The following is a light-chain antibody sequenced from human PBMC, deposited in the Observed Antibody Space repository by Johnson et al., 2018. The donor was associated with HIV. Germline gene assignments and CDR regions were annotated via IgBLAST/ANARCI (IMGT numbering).Light chain of an antibody. CDR2: KNN. V-gene: IGLV1-51*02. CDR3: GTWDTSLTTGGV. Sequence: QLVLTQPPSVSAAPGQKVTISCSGSSSTIGNNYVSWYQVLPGTAPKLLIYKNNNRPSGIPDRFSGSKSGTSATLAITGLQTGDEADYYCGTWDTSLTTGGVFGTVTKVTVL. J-gene: IGLJ1*01. CDR1: SSTIGNNY.